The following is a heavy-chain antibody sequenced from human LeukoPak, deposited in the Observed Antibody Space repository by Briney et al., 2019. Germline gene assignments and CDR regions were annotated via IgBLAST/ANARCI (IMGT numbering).Heavy chain of an antibody. D-gene: IGHD3-10*01. J-gene: IGHJ6*02. CDR2: IKQDGSEK. CDR1: GFTFSSYW. Sequence: GGSLRLSCAASGFTFSSYWMSWVRQAPGKGLEWVANIKQDGSEKYYVDSVKGRFTISRDNAKNSLYLQMNSLRAEDTAVYYCAREGLWFGELLIYYGMDVWGQGTTVTVSS. V-gene: IGHV3-7*01. CDR3: AREGLWFGELLIYYGMDV.